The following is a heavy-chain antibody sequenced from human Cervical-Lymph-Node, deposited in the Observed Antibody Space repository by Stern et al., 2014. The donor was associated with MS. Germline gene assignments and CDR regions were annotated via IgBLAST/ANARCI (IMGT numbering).Heavy chain of an antibody. Sequence: VQLVQSGPDVKKPGSSVKISCKASGGPFSSYTITWVRQAPGLGLGYMGGVIPMFRSATYAPKFRDRLTITADESTSTAFMELTSLLLEDTAVYYCARGPPSQPLNYWGQGTLVTVSS. V-gene: IGHV1-69*01. CDR2: VIPMFRSA. D-gene: IGHD1-14*01. CDR3: ARGPPSQPLNY. CDR1: GGPFSSYT. J-gene: IGHJ4*02.